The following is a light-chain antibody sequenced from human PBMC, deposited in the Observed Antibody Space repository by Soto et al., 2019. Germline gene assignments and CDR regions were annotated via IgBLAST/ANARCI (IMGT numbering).Light chain of an antibody. CDR3: AGWDGSLKGFV. Sequence: QSVLTQPPSVSGAPGQRITISCAGSSSNIGEDYDVEWIQQRPGTAPKLLIYENNHRPSGVPDRFSGSKSGTSASLVISGLQSEDEAEYFCAGWDGSLKGFVFGTGTKLTVL. CDR1: SSNIGEDYD. V-gene: IGLV1-40*01. CDR2: ENN. J-gene: IGLJ1*01.